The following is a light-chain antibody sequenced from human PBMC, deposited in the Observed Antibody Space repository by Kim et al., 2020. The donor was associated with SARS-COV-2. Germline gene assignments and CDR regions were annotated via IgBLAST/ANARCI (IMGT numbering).Light chain of an antibody. CDR1: SLRSYY. CDR2: GKN. J-gene: IGLJ3*02. Sequence: ALGKTVRMTCQGDSLRSYYASWYQQKLGQAPVLVIYGKNNRPSEIPDRFSGSSSGNTASLTITGAQAEDEADYYCNSRDSSGNHWVFGGGTQLTVL. V-gene: IGLV3-19*01. CDR3: NSRDSSGNHWV.